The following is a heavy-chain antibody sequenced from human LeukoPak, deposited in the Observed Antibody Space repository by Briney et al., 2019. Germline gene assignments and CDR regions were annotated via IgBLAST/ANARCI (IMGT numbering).Heavy chain of an antibody. Sequence: GGSLRLSCAASGFTFSDYYMSWIRQATGKGLEWVSCISSSGSTIYYADSVKGRFTISRDNAKNSLYLQMNSLRAEDTAVYYCAGAEYYYDSSGYPTGAFDIWGQGTMVTVSS. CDR2: ISSSGSTI. CDR3: AGAEYYYDSSGYPTGAFDI. J-gene: IGHJ3*02. V-gene: IGHV3-11*04. CDR1: GFTFSDYY. D-gene: IGHD3-22*01.